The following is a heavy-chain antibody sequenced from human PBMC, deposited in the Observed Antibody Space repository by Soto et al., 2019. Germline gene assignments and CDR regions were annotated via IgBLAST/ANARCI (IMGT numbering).Heavy chain of an antibody. CDR2: ISAYNGNT. CDR1: GYTFTSYG. D-gene: IGHD5-18*01. CDR3: ARDQFDSYGPKGGLDY. J-gene: IGHJ4*02. Sequence: QVQLVQSGAEVKKPGASVKVSCKASGYTFTSYGISWVRQAPGQGLEWMGWISAYNGNTNYAQKPHGRVTMTPXTXTXXAYMELRSLRSDDTAVYYCARDQFDSYGPKGGLDYWGQGTLVTVSS. V-gene: IGHV1-18*01.